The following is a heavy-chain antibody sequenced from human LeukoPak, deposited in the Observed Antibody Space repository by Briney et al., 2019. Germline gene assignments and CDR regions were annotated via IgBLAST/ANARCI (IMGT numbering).Heavy chain of an antibody. Sequence: SETLSLTCTVSGGSISSSNYYWGWIRQPPGKGLEWIGSIYYSGRTYYNPSLKSRVTMSVDTSKTQFSLKLRSVTAADTAMYYCARHWEQQPAPGDDCWGQGSLVTVSS. CDR2: IYYSGRT. V-gene: IGHV4-39*01. D-gene: IGHD6-13*01. CDR3: ARHWEQQPAPGDDC. CDR1: GGSISSSNYY. J-gene: IGHJ4*02.